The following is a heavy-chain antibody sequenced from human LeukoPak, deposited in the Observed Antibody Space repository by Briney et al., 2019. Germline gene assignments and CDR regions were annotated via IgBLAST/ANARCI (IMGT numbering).Heavy chain of an antibody. CDR2: IYHTGST. Sequence: SETLSHTCAVSGGSISSNNWWSWVRQPPGKGLEWIGEIYHTGSTNYNPSLKSRVTMSVDKSKNQFSLKLSSVAAADTAVYYCASYYDSSGYRLDYWGQGTLVTVSS. CDR1: GGSISSNNW. J-gene: IGHJ4*02. CDR3: ASYYDSSGYRLDY. D-gene: IGHD3-22*01. V-gene: IGHV4-4*02.